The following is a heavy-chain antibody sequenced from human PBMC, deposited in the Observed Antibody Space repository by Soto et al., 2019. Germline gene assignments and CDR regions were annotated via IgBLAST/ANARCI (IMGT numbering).Heavy chain of an antibody. V-gene: IGHV3-23*01. J-gene: IGHJ3*02. D-gene: IGHD3-10*02. Sequence: GGSLRLSCAASGFTFSSYAMSWVRQAPGKGLEWVSAISGSGGSTYYADSVKGRFTISRDNSKNTLYLQMNSLRAEDTAVYYCAKVFGQGHRHHRGAFDIWGQGTMVTVSS. CDR1: GFTFSSYA. CDR3: AKVFGQGHRHHRGAFDI. CDR2: ISGSGGST.